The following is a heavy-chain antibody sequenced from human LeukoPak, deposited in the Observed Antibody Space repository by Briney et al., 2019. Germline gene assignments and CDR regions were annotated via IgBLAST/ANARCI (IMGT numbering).Heavy chain of an antibody. CDR2: ITSDGSST. V-gene: IGHV3-74*03. J-gene: IGHJ4*02. Sequence: GGSLRLSCAASGFTFSSTWMHWVRHPPGKGLVWVARITSDGSSTTYAESVKGRFTISRDNAQNTLYLQMDSLRAEDTAVYYCARGFATRGKDSSVGFDHWGQGTLVTVSS. D-gene: IGHD6-13*01. CDR3: ARGFATRGKDSSVGFDH. CDR1: GFTFSSTW.